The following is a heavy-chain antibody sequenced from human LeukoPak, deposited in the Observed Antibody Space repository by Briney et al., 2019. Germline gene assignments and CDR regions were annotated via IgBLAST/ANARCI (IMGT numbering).Heavy chain of an antibody. D-gene: IGHD5-18*01. CDR3: TLSYGRGFNYYYGMDV. CDR2: IDTVSNT. CDR1: GFTFSSYD. J-gene: IGHJ6*04. Sequence: GGSLRLSCAASGFTFSSYDMHWVRQVTGRGLEWVSAIDTVSNTYYPGSVKGRFTISRENAKNSVYLQMNSLRAGDTAVYYCTLSYGRGFNYYYGMDVWGKGTTVTVSS. V-gene: IGHV3-13*01.